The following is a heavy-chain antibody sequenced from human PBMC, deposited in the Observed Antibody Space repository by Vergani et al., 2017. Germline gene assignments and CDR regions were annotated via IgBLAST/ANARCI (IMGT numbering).Heavy chain of an antibody. CDR1: GYNFTNYW. D-gene: IGHD2-21*02. CDR3: ARQAYCGGDCYFKTPEYYYYGMDV. V-gene: IGHV5-51*01. J-gene: IGHJ6*02. CDR2: IYPGDSDT. Sequence: EVQLVQSGAEVKKPGESLKISCKGSGYNFTNYWIGWVRQMPGRGLEWMGIIYPGDSDTRYSPSFQGQVTISADKSISTAYLQWSSLKASDTAMYYCARQAYCGGDCYFKTPEYYYYGMDVWGQGTTVTVSS.